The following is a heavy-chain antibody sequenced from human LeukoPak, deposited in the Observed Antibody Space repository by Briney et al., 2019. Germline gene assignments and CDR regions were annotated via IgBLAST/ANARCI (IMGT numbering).Heavy chain of an antibody. V-gene: IGHV4-34*01. CDR1: GGSFSGYY. J-gene: IGHJ6*03. Sequence: SETLTLTCAVYGGSFSGYYWSWIRQPPRKGLEWIGEINHSGSTNYNPSVKSRVIISVDTSKNQFSVKLSSVTAADTAVYYCARGVLRYFDSFPIPYYMDVWGKGTTVTISS. D-gene: IGHD3-9*01. CDR3: ARGVLRYFDSFPIPYYMDV. CDR2: INHSGST.